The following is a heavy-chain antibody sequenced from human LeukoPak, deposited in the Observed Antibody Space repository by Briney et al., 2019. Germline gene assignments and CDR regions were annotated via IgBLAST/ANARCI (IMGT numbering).Heavy chain of an antibody. CDR3: ARDGPYYDFWSGYSYYYGMDV. V-gene: IGHV4-4*07. D-gene: IGHD3-3*01. J-gene: IGHJ6*02. CDR1: GGSISSSY. Sequence: SETLSLTCTVSGGSISSSYWSWIRQPPGKGLEWIGRIYTSGSTNYNPSLKSRVTMSVDTSKNQFSLKLSSVTAADTAVYYCARDGPYYDFWSGYSYYYGMDVWGQGTTVTVSS. CDR2: IYTSGST.